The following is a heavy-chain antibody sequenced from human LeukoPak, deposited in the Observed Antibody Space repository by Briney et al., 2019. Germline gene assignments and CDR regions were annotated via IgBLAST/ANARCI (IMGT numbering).Heavy chain of an antibody. J-gene: IGHJ4*02. Sequence: PSETLSLTCTVSGGSISSYYWSWIRQPPGKGLEWIGYIYYSGSTNYNPSLKSRVTISVDTSKNQFSLKLSSVIAADTAVYYCARGDYGGSDYWGQGTLVTVSS. D-gene: IGHD4-23*01. V-gene: IGHV4-59*01. CDR1: GGSISSYY. CDR3: ARGDYGGSDY. CDR2: IYYSGST.